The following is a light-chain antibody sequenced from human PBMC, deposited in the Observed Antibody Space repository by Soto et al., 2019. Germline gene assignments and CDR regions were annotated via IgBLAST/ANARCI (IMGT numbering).Light chain of an antibody. V-gene: IGLV2-11*01. CDR3: CSYAGGYIYL. Sequence: QSVLTRPRSVSGSPGQSVTISCTGTSSDVVGYNYVSWYLQHPGTAPKLIIYDVRKRPSGVPDRFSGSKSGNTASLTISGLQAEDERDYYCCSYAGGYIYLSGTGTKVTLL. CDR2: DVR. J-gene: IGLJ1*01. CDR1: SSDVVGYNY.